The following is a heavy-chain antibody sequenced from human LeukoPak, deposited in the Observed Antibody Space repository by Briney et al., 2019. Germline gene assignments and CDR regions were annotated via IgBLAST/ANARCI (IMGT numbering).Heavy chain of an antibody. CDR3: ARSRRGSGWSEAISRY. Sequence: ASVKVSCKASGYTFTSYGISWVRQAPGQGLEWMGWMNPNSGNTGYAQKFQGRVTMTRNTSISTAYMELSSLRSEDTAVYYCARSRRGSGWSEAISRYWGQGTLVTVSS. V-gene: IGHV1-8*02. CDR1: GYTFTSYG. J-gene: IGHJ4*02. CDR2: MNPNSGNT. D-gene: IGHD6-19*01.